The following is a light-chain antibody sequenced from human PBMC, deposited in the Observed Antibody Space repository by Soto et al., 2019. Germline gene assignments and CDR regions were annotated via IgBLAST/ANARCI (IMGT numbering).Light chain of an antibody. CDR1: SGHSSYA. Sequence: QSVPTQSPSASASLGASVKLTCTLSSGHSSYAIAWHQQQPEKGPRYLMKLNSDGSHSKGDGIPDRFSGSSSGAERYLTVSSLQSEDEAVYYCQTWGTGIVVFGGGTKLTVL. V-gene: IGLV4-69*01. CDR3: QTWGTGIVV. J-gene: IGLJ2*01. CDR2: LNSDGSH.